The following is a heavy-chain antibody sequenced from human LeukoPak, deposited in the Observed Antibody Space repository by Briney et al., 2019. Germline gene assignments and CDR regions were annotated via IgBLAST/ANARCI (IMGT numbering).Heavy chain of an antibody. J-gene: IGHJ6*03. CDR1: GYTFTGYY. D-gene: IGHD3-10*01. CDR3: ARDLMVRGPMDV. Sequence: VASVKVSCKAFGYTFTGYYIHWVRQAPGQGLEWMGWIKPSSGGTNYAQNFQGRVTMTRDTSINTAYMELSRLRSDDTAVYYCARDLMVRGPMDVWGKGTTVTVSS. V-gene: IGHV1-2*02. CDR2: IKPSSGGT.